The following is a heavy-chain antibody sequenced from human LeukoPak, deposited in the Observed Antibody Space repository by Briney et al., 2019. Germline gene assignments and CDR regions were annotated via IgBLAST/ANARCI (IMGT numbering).Heavy chain of an antibody. D-gene: IGHD6-19*01. Sequence: GGSLILSCAASGFTVSNNFMSWVRQAPGKGLEWVSVIYGGGSTYYADSVKGRFIISRDTSKNTLYLQMNSLRAEDTAVYYCASWPGGWYGEDSWGQGTLVTVSS. V-gene: IGHV3-53*01. J-gene: IGHJ4*02. CDR2: IYGGGST. CDR1: GFTVSNNF. CDR3: ASWPGGWYGEDS.